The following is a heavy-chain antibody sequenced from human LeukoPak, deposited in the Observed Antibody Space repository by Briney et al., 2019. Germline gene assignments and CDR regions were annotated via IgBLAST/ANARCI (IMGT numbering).Heavy chain of an antibody. CDR3: AKDRLPDGRWSLDY. CDR2: ISGSGGST. V-gene: IGHV3-23*01. D-gene: IGHD6-13*01. Sequence: GGSLRLSCAASGFTFSSYAMSWVRQAPGKGLEWVSAISGSGGSTYYADSVKGRFTISRDNSKNTLYLQMNSLRAEDTALYYCAKDRLPDGRWSLDYWGQGTLVTVSS. CDR1: GFTFSSYA. J-gene: IGHJ4*02.